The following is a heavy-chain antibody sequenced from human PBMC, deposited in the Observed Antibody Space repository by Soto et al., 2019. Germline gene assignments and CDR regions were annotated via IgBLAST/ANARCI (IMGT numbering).Heavy chain of an antibody. CDR3: ARDAPAALGVPNSMDV. Sequence: SETLSLTCTVSGGSISSGYYWSWSRQHPVKGLEWLGYIYYSGNTYYNPFLKSRVPISLDTSKSQFSLKLESVTAADTAVYYCARDAPAALGVPNSMDVWGQGTTVTVSS. CDR2: IYYSGNT. J-gene: IGHJ6*02. V-gene: IGHV4-31*03. D-gene: IGHD3-3*02. CDR1: GGSISSGYY.